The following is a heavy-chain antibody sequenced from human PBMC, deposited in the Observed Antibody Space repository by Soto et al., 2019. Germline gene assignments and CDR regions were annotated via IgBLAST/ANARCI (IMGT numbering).Heavy chain of an antibody. CDR3: AGVKSAMDGSTNAFDI. D-gene: IGHD3-10*01. CDR1: GYTFTGSY. J-gene: IGHJ3*02. V-gene: IGHV1-2*02. Sequence: ASVKVSCEASGYTFTGSYMHWMPQAPGQGLERMGWNNPNSGSTNYAQKFQVRITINRDTTISTAYTELSRLSSDDTAVYSCAGVKSAMDGSTNAFDIWGQVRRATVS. CDR2: NNPNSGST.